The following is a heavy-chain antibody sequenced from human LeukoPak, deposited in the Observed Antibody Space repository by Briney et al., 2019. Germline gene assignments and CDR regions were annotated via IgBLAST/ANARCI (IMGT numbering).Heavy chain of an antibody. D-gene: IGHD5-12*01. V-gene: IGHV1-18*01. Sequence: ASVKVSCKASGYTFTSYGISWVRQAPGQGLECMGWISAYNGNTNYAQKLQGRVTMTTDTSTSTAYMELRSLRSDDTAVYYCARDLSVATMEGYFDYWGQGTLVTVSS. CDR3: ARDLSVATMEGYFDY. CDR1: GYTFTSYG. J-gene: IGHJ4*02. CDR2: ISAYNGNT.